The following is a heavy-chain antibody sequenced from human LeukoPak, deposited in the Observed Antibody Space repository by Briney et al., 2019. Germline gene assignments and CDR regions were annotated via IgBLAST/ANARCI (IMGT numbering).Heavy chain of an antibody. CDR3: AIHKKGNYYDSSGYYG. CDR2: IIPILGIA. V-gene: IGHV1-69*04. Sequence: SVKVSCKASGGTFSSYAISWMRQAPGQGLEWMGRIIPILGIANYAQKFQGRVTITADKSTSTAYMELSSLRSEDTAVYYCAIHKKGNYYDSSGYYGWGQGTLVTVSS. D-gene: IGHD3-22*01. J-gene: IGHJ4*02. CDR1: GGTFSSYA.